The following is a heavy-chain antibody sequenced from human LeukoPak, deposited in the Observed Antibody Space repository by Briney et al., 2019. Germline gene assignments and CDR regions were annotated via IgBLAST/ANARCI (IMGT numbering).Heavy chain of an antibody. CDR1: GFPFSSYA. CDR2: ISDSGGST. J-gene: IGHJ6*02. CDR3: VRGYSFGPYGMDV. Sequence: GGSLRLSCSASGFPFSSYATHWVRQAPGKGLEYVSAISDSGGSTYYADSVKGRFTISRDNSKNTLYLQMSSLRAEDTAVYFCVRGYSFGPYGMDVWGQGTTVTVSS. D-gene: IGHD2-15*01. V-gene: IGHV3-64D*09.